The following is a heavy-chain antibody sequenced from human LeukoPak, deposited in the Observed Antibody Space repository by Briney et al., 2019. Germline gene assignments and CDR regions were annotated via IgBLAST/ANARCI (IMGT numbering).Heavy chain of an antibody. D-gene: IGHD2-15*01. CDR1: GFTFSSYS. Sequence: GGSLRLSCAASGFTFSSYSMNWVRQAPGKGLEWVSGTSDSGGTTHYADSVKGRFTISRDNSKNTLYLQMNSLRGEDTAVYYCARMPGGSYYHRLDSWGQGTLVTVSS. CDR3: ARMPGGSYYHRLDS. CDR2: TSDSGGTT. V-gene: IGHV3-23*01. J-gene: IGHJ4*02.